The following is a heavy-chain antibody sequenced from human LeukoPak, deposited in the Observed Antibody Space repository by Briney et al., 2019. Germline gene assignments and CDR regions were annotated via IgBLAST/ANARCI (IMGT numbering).Heavy chain of an antibody. CDR3: ARKRWLQSEFDY. Sequence: PGGSLRLSCAASGFTLSSNYMSWVRHAPGKGLEWVSVIYSGGSTYYADSVKGRFTISRDNSKNTLYLQMNSLRAEDTAVYYCARKRWLQSEFDYWGQGTLVTVSS. J-gene: IGHJ4*02. CDR1: GFTLSSNY. V-gene: IGHV3-66*01. D-gene: IGHD5-24*01. CDR2: IYSGGST.